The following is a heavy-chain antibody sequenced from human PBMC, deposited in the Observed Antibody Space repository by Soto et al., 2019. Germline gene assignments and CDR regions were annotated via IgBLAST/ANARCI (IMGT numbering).Heavy chain of an antibody. J-gene: IGHJ5*02. V-gene: IGHV4-30-4*01. Sequence: PSETLSLPCPVSGCSISGGDYHWSWIRQPPGKGLEWVGYIYDSATYYNPSLKSGVIISVDTSKNQFSLQLSSVTAADTAVYYCAAGSCSSSGCYWFDPWGQGTLVTVSS. CDR3: AAGSCSSSGCYWFDP. D-gene: IGHD2-2*01. CDR2: IYDSAT. CDR1: GCSISGGDYH.